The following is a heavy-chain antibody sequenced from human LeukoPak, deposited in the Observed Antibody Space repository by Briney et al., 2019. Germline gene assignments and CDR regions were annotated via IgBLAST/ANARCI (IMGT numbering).Heavy chain of an antibody. J-gene: IGHJ4*02. CDR2: ISYDGSNE. CDR3: AREVAGLAY. D-gene: IGHD6-19*01. CDR1: GFTFSSYA. V-gene: IGHV3-30-3*01. Sequence: GGSLRLSCAASGFTFSSYAMHWVRQAPGKGLEWVTFISYDGSNEYYADSVKGRFIISRDNSKNALYLQMNSLRAEDTAVYYCAREVAGLAYWGQGTLVTVSS.